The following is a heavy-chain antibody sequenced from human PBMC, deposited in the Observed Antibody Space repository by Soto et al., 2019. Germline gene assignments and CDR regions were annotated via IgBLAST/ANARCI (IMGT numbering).Heavy chain of an antibody. CDR3: ARDFPDTAMASYYYYYMDV. CDR2: ISAYNGNT. V-gene: IGHV1-18*01. D-gene: IGHD5-18*01. CDR1: GYTFTSYG. J-gene: IGHJ6*03. Sequence: ASVKVSCKASGYTFTSYGISWVRQAPGQGLEWMGWISAYNGNTNYAQKLQGRVTMTTDTSTSTAYMELRSLRSDDTAVYYCARDFPDTAMASYYYYYMDVWGKGTTVTVSS.